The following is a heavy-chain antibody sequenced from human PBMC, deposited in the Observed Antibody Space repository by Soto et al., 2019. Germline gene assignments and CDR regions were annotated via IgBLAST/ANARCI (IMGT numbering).Heavy chain of an antibody. J-gene: IGHJ6*02. CDR3: ARRDTAMVDYGMDV. Sequence: QVQLVESGGGVVQPGRSLRLSCAASGFTFSSYGMHWVRQAPGKGLEWVAVIWYDGSNKYYADSVKGRFTISRDNSNNTLYLQMNSLRAEDTAVYYCARRDTAMVDYGMDVWGQGTTVTVSS. D-gene: IGHD5-18*01. CDR1: GFTFSSYG. V-gene: IGHV3-33*01. CDR2: IWYDGSNK.